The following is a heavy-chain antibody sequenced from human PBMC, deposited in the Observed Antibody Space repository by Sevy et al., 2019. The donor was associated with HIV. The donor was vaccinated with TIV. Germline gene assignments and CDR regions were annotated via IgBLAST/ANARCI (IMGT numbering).Heavy chain of an antibody. CDR2: IYYSGST. V-gene: IGHV4-59*01. D-gene: IGHD2-15*01. Sequence: SETLSLTCTVSGGSISSYYWSWIRQPPGKGLEWIGYIYYSGSTNYNPSLKSRVTLSVDTSKNQFSLKLSSVTAADTAVYYCARGGYCSGGSCSYYYGMDVWGQGTTVTVSS. CDR3: ARGGYCSGGSCSYYYGMDV. CDR1: GGSISSYY. J-gene: IGHJ6*02.